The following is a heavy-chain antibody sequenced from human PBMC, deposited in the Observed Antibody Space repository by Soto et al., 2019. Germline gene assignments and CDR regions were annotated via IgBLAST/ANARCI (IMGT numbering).Heavy chain of an antibody. CDR2: SRNRANGYTT. V-gene: IGHV3-72*01. D-gene: IGHD4-4*01. CDR3: ARGGYSKFDY. CDR1: GFTFSDHY. J-gene: IGHJ4*02. Sequence: AGGSLRLSCAASGFTFSDHYMDWVRQAPGKGLEWVGRSRNRANGYTTEYAASVKGRFTISRDDSKNSLYLRMNSLKTEDTAVYYCARGGYSKFDYWGQGTLVTVSS.